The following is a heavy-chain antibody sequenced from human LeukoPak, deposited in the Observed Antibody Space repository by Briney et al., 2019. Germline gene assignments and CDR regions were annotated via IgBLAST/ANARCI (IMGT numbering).Heavy chain of an antibody. CDR3: AILYWDSSGYYFGY. CDR1: GGSISSYY. CDR2: IYYSGST. Sequence: SSETLSLTCTVSGGSISSYYWSWIRQPPGKGLEWIGYIYYSGSTNYNPSLKSRVTISVDTSKNQFSLKLSSVTAADTAVYYCAILYWDSSGYYFGYWGQGTLVTVSS. D-gene: IGHD3-22*01. J-gene: IGHJ4*02. V-gene: IGHV4-59*01.